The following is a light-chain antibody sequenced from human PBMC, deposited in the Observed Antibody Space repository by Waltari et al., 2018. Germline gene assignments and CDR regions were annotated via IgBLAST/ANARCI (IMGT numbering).Light chain of an antibody. CDR2: VNSDGSH. J-gene: IGLJ3*02. V-gene: IGLV4-69*01. CDR1: SGHSSHV. CDR3: QTGGHGTWV. Sequence: QLVLTQSPSASASLGASVRPTCTLSSGHSSHVIAWHQQQREKGPRSVMRVNSDGSHSKGDEIPDRFSGSSSGAERYLTISSLQSEDEADYYCQTGGHGTWVFGGGTKLTVL.